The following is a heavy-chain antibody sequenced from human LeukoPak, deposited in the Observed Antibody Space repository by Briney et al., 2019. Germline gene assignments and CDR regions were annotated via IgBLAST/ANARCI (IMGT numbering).Heavy chain of an antibody. Sequence: SGGSLRLSCAASGFTFNSYDMTWVRQAPGKGLEWVSTISGSAYNTYYADSVKGRFTISRDNSANTLYLQMNSLRAEDTALYYCAKHSGSYFIYYVDSWGQGTLVTVAS. J-gene: IGHJ5*01. V-gene: IGHV3-23*01. CDR1: GFTFNSYD. CDR3: AKHSGSYFIYYVDS. CDR2: ISGSAYNT. D-gene: IGHD1-26*01.